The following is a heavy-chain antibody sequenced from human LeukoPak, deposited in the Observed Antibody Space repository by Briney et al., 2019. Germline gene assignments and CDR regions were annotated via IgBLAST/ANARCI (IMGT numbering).Heavy chain of an antibody. CDR3: ARVRGGYSGYGFFDY. CDR2: IYPGDSDA. Sequence: GESLKISCKGSGYSFNSYWIGWVRQMPGKGLKWMGIIYPGDSDARYSPSFQGQVTISADKSISTAYLQWSSLKASDTAMYYCARVRGGYSGYGFFDYWGQGTLVTVSS. V-gene: IGHV5-51*01. J-gene: IGHJ4*02. CDR1: GYSFNSYW. D-gene: IGHD5-12*01.